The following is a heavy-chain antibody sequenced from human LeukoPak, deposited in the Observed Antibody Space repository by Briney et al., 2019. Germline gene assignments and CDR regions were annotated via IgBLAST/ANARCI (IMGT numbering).Heavy chain of an antibody. J-gene: IGHJ5*02. D-gene: IGHD3-10*01. CDR2: IRSKANTYAT. CDR1: GFTFSGSA. V-gene: IGHV3-73*01. CDR3: ARVTYYYGSGPASNWFDP. Sequence: GGSLRLSCAASGFTFSGSAMLWVRQASGKGLEWVGRIRSKANTYATAYAAPVKGRFIISRDDSKNTAYLQMNSLKTEDTAVYYCARVTYYYGSGPASNWFDPWGQGTLVTVSS.